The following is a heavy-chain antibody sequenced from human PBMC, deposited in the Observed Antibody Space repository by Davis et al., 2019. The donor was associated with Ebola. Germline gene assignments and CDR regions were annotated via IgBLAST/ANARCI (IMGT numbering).Heavy chain of an antibody. J-gene: IGHJ3*01. Sequence: GESLKISCKDSGNSFTSHWIGWVRQMPGKGLDWMGIIYPGDSETKYSPSFQGQVTISADKSINTAYLQWSSLKASDTAMYYCASLRRTITGMDDGFDLWGQGTMITVSS. CDR3: ASLRRTITGMDDGFDL. CDR2: IYPGDSET. D-gene: IGHD1-20*01. V-gene: IGHV5-51*01. CDR1: GNSFTSHW.